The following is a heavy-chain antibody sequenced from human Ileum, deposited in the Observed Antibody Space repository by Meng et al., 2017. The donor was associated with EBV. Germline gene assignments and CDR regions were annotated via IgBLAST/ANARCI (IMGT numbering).Heavy chain of an antibody. J-gene: IGHJ4*02. Sequence: HGQRPEPGPELVKPSQTLSLTCTVSGGSISRGDYYWSWIRQPPGKGLEWIGYIYYSGSTHYNPSLKSRVTISVDTSKNQFSLKVSSVTAADTAVYYCARQATGYCSGGSCYSGSIFDYWGQGTLVTVSS. D-gene: IGHD2-15*01. CDR3: ARQATGYCSGGSCYSGSIFDY. V-gene: IGHV4-30-4*01. CDR2: IYYSGST. CDR1: GGSISRGDYY.